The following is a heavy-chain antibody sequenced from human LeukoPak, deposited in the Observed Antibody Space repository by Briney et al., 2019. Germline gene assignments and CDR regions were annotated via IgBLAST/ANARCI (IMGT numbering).Heavy chain of an antibody. D-gene: IGHD3-22*01. Sequence: SETLSLTCNVSGGSISSYYWSWIRQPPGKGLEWIGYIYYSGSTNYNPSLKSRVTISVDKSKNQFSLKLSSVTAADTAVYYCARTAYYYDSSGYYPPNAFDIWGQGTMVTVSS. CDR1: GGSISSYY. CDR3: ARTAYYYDSSGYYPPNAFDI. V-gene: IGHV4-59*12. J-gene: IGHJ3*02. CDR2: IYYSGST.